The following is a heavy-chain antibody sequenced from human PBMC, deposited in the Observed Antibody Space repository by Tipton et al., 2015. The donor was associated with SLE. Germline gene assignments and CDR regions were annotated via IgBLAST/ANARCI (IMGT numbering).Heavy chain of an antibody. Sequence: QVQLVQSGAEVKKPGASVKVSCKASGYTFTSNGINWVRQAPGQGLEWMGWSSTYIANTNYAQKFLGRVTMTTDTSTSTAYMELRSLRSDDTAVYYCAREGWLTTGTPDYWGPGALVTVSS. D-gene: IGHD1-1*01. J-gene: IGHJ4*02. CDR1: GYTFTSNG. CDR2: SSTYIANT. V-gene: IGHV1-18*01. CDR3: AREGWLTTGTPDY.